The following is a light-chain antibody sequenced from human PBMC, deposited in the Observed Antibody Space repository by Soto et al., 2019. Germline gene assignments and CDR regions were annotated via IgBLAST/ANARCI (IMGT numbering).Light chain of an antibody. CDR3: QQYGSSPIT. V-gene: IGKV3-20*01. CDR1: QSVSSY. Sequence: DIELTQSPATLSLSPGDRATLSCRASQSVSSYLAWYQQKPGQAPRLLIYGASTRATGIPDRLCGSGAGTDCTLTISSLEPENFAVYYCQQYGSSPITFGQGTRLEIK. CDR2: GAS. J-gene: IGKJ5*01.